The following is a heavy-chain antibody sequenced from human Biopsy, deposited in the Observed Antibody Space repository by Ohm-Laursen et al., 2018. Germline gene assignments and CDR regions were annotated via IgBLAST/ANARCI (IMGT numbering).Heavy chain of an antibody. CDR2: IWYDGTNE. Sequence: SLRLSCSSSGFSFSLNASHWVRQGPGKGLEWISLIWYDGTNEDYADSVKGRFTISRDNSKNTLYLQINTLTLEDTAFYYCARGLGSGWYGYFDVWGRGTLVTVSS. J-gene: IGHJ2*01. CDR3: ARGLGSGWYGYFDV. CDR1: GFSFSLNA. V-gene: IGHV3-33*08. D-gene: IGHD6-19*01.